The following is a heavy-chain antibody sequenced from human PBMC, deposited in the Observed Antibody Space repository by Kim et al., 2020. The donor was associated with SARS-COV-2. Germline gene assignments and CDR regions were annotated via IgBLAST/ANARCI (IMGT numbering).Heavy chain of an antibody. CDR2: FYYSGST. CDR1: GASTSSYY. J-gene: IGHJ5*02. CDR3: ARVLWFGELVSAWFDP. V-gene: IGHV4-59*01. Sequence: SETLSLTCTVSGASTSSYYWSWIRQPPGKGLEWIGYFYYSGSTNYNPSLKSRVTISVDTSKNQFSLKLTSVTAADTAVYYCARVLWFGELVSAWFDPWG. D-gene: IGHD3-10*01.